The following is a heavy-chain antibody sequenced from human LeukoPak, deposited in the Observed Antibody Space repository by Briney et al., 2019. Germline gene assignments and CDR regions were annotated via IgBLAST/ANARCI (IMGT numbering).Heavy chain of an antibody. J-gene: IGHJ4*02. CDR1: GFTFDDYA. V-gene: IGHV3-43*02. Sequence: GGSLRLSCAASGFTFDDYAMHWVRQAPGKSLVWVSLISGDGGSTYYADSVKGRFTISRDNSKNSLCLQMNSLRTEDIALYYCAKDGGSGSYLDYWGQGTLVTVSS. D-gene: IGHD1-26*01. CDR3: AKDGGSGSYLDY. CDR2: ISGDGGST.